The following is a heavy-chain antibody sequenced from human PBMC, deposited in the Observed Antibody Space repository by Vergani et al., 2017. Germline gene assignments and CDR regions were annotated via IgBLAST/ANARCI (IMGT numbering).Heavy chain of an antibody. CDR2: IKSTFDRGTT. CDR1: GFSFRNAW. J-gene: IGHJ6*02. Sequence: VQLVESGGGVVQPGRSLRVSCAGSGFSFRNAWMNWVRRTPGKGLEWVGRIKSTFDRGTTDYAAAVRGRFTISRDDSKNTLFLQMNGLKTEDIGVYYCTTDPRYCGDGSCYWLRDHHYYGMDVWGQGTTVTVSS. D-gene: IGHD2-21*01. CDR3: TTDPRYCGDGSCYWLRDHHYYGMDV. V-gene: IGHV3-15*07.